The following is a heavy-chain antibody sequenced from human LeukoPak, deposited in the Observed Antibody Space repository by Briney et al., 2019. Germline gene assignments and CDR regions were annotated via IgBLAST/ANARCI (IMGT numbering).Heavy chain of an antibody. CDR1: GISINTYY. V-gene: IGHV4-59*08. Sequence: PSETPSLTCTVSGISINTYYWSWIRQSPGKGLEWIGYVHHTGSANYNPSLRSRATISLDTSKNQFSLKLNSVTAADTAVYYCARHYGPWGQGTLVTVSS. J-gene: IGHJ5*02. D-gene: IGHD3-10*01. CDR2: VHHTGSA. CDR3: ARHYGP.